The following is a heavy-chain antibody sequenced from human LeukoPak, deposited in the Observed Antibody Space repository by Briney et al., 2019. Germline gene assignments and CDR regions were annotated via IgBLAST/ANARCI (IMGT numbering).Heavy chain of an antibody. CDR2: ISVSGLST. J-gene: IGHJ4*02. CDR1: GFTFSAYA. Sequence: PGGSLRLSCAASGFTFSAYAMNWVRQAPGKGLEWVSVISVSGLSTYYADSVKGRFTISRDNSKNTLYLQMNSLRAEDTAVYYCAKDGPLNWNYVSFDYWGQGTLVTVSS. V-gene: IGHV3-23*01. CDR3: AKDGPLNWNYVSFDY. D-gene: IGHD1-7*01.